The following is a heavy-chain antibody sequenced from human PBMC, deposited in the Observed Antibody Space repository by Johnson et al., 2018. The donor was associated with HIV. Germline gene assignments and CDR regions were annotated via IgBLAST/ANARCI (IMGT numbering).Heavy chain of an antibody. V-gene: IGHV3-66*01. CDR1: GFTVSSNY. D-gene: IGHD6-6*01. J-gene: IGHJ3*02. CDR3: ARAAAARSSGHDAFDI. Sequence: VQLVESGGGLVQPGGSLRLSCAASGFTVSSNYISWVRLAPGKGLEWVSLLYSDGRTFYADSVKGRFTISRDNSKNTVYLQMNSLRAEDTALYYCARAAAARSSGHDAFDIWGQGTMVSVSS. CDR2: LYSDGRT.